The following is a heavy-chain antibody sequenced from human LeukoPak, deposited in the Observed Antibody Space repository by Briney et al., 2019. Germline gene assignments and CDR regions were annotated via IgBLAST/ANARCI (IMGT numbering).Heavy chain of an antibody. Sequence: GRSLRLSCAASGFTFDDYAMHWVRQAPGKGLEWVSGITGNSDRIGYADSVKGRFTISRDNAKNSLYLQMNSLRAEDTALYYCAKDRIAGGDLFDYWGQGTLVTVSS. CDR1: GFTFDDYA. J-gene: IGHJ4*02. V-gene: IGHV3-9*01. CDR2: ITGNSDRI. D-gene: IGHD2-21*02. CDR3: AKDRIAGGDLFDY.